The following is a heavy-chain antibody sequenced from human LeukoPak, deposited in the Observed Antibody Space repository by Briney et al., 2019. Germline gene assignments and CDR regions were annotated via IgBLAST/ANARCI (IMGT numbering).Heavy chain of an antibody. CDR3: TRSAYCGGDCYSPDLFDY. Sequence: PGGSLRLSCAASGFTFSGSAMHWVRQASGKGLEWVGRIRSKANSYATAYAASVKGRFTISRDDSKNTAYLQMNSLKTEDTAVYYCTRSAYCGGDCYSPDLFDYWSQGALVTVSS. CDR1: GFTFSGSA. V-gene: IGHV3-73*01. J-gene: IGHJ4*02. D-gene: IGHD2-21*02. CDR2: IRSKANSYAT.